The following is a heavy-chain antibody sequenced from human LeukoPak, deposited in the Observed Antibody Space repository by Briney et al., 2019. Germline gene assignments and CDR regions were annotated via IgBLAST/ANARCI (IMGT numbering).Heavy chain of an antibody. V-gene: IGHV4-39*07. CDR2: IYYSGST. J-gene: IGHJ3*02. D-gene: IGHD1-26*01. CDR1: GGSISSSSYY. Sequence: SETLFLTCTVSGGSISSSSYYWGWIRQPPGKGLEWIGSIYYSGSTYYNPSLKSRVTISVDTSKNQFSLKLSSVTAADTAVYYCARDSGSHFMAFDIWGQGTMVTVSS. CDR3: ARDSGSHFMAFDI.